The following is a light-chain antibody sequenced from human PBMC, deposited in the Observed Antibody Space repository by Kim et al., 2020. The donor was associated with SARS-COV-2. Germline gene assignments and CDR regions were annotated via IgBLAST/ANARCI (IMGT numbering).Light chain of an antibody. CDR3: QQYGSSPRT. Sequence: SPGERAPLSCRASQSVSSSYLAWYQQKPGQAPRLLIYGVSSRATGIPDRFSGSGSGTDFTLTISRLEPEDFAVYYCQQYGSSPRTFGQGTKVDIK. CDR2: GVS. CDR1: QSVSSSY. J-gene: IGKJ1*01. V-gene: IGKV3-20*01.